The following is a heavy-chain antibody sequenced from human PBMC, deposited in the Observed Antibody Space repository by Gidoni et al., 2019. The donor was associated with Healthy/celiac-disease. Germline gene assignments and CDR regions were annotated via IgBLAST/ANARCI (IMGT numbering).Heavy chain of an antibody. V-gene: IGHV3-23*01. CDR3: AKDVFRGFTSCLFDY. J-gene: IGHJ4*02. Sequence: EVQLLESGGGLVQPGGSLRLSCAAAGFTFSSYAMSWVRQAPGEGLGWVSAISGSGGSTYYADSVKGRFTISRDNSKNTLYLQMNSLRAEDTAVYYCAKDVFRGFTSCLFDYWGQGTLVTVSS. CDR2: ISGSGGST. D-gene: IGHD2-2*01. CDR1: GFTFSSYA.